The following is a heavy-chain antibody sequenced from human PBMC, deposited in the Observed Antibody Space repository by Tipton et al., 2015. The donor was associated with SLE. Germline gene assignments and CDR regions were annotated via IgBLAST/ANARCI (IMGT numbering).Heavy chain of an antibody. D-gene: IGHD2-21*02. CDR1: GGSFSGYY. V-gene: IGHV4-34*01. J-gene: IGHJ4*02. Sequence: TLSLTCAVYGGSFSGYYWSWIRQPPGKGLEWSGEINHSGSTNYNPSLKSRVTISVDTSKNQFSLKLSSVTAADTAVYYCARGEAYCGGDCWDYFDYWGQGTLLPVSS. CDR2: INHSGST. CDR3: ARGEAYCGGDCWDYFDY.